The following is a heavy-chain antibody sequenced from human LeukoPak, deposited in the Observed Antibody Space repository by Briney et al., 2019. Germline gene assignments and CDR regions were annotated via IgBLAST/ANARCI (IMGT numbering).Heavy chain of an antibody. Sequence: GGSLRLSCAASGFTFSSYGMHWVRQAPGKGLEWVAVISYDGSNKYYADTVKGRFTISRDNPKNTLYLQMNSLRAEDTAVYYCAKDRRVGATRDDAFDIWGQGTMVTVSS. J-gene: IGHJ3*02. CDR1: GFTFSSYG. D-gene: IGHD1-26*01. CDR3: AKDRRVGATRDDAFDI. V-gene: IGHV3-30*18. CDR2: ISYDGSNK.